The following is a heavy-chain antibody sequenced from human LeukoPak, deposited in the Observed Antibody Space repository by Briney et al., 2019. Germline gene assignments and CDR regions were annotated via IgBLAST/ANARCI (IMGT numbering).Heavy chain of an antibody. V-gene: IGHV3-11*06. J-gene: IGHJ4*02. CDR3: AREGIVGATDAFDY. Sequence: GGSLRLPCAASGFTFSDYYMSWIRQAPGKGLEWLSYISSSGSYTNYADSVKGRFTISRDNAKNSLYLQMSSLRAEDTAVYYCAREGIVGATDAFDYWGQGTLVTVSS. CDR1: GFTFSDYY. CDR2: ISSSGSYT. D-gene: IGHD1-26*01.